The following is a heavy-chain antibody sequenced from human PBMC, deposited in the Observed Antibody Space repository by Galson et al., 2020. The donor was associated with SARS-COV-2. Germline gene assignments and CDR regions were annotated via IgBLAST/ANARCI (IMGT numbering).Heavy chain of an antibody. D-gene: IGHD2-15*01. J-gene: IGHJ3*02. CDR2: INPNSGGT. CDR1: GYTFTGYY. CDR3: ARSPTDIVVVVAATEAFDI. V-gene: IGHV1-2*02. Sequence: GESLKISCKASGYTFTGYYMHWVRQAPGQGLEWMGWINPNSGGTNYAQKFQGRVTMTRDTSISTAYMELSRLRSDDTAVYYCARSPTDIVVVVAATEAFDIWGQGTMVTVSS.